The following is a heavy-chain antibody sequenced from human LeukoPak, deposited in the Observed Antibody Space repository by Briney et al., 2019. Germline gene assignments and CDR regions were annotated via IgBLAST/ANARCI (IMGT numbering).Heavy chain of an antibody. V-gene: IGHV1-2*02. Sequence: GASVKVSFKASGYTFTVYYIHWVRQAPGQGLEWMGWINPNTGGTKYAQKFQCRVTMTRDTSINTAYMGLTRLTSDDTAVYYCAKGRVLASSKSLTYHWFDPWGHGTLVTVSS. CDR2: INPNTGGT. J-gene: IGHJ5*02. CDR3: AKGRVLASSKSLTYHWFDP. D-gene: IGHD2-8*02. CDR1: GYTFTVYY.